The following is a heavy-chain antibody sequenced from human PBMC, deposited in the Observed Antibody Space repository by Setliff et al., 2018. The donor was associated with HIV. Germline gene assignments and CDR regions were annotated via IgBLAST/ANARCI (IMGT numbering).Heavy chain of an antibody. CDR1: GGTFNIYA. CDR2: IIPIFGTA. CDR3: ARAPAHEHATGWYSSSNRFDP. Sequence: SVKVSCKVSGGTFNIYAITWVRQAPGQGLEWMGGIIPIFGTANYAQKFQGRVTITADHSTSTAYMELSRLKSADTAVYFCARAPAHEHATGWYSSSNRFDPWGQGTLVTVS. V-gene: IGHV1-69*13. D-gene: IGHD1-26*01. J-gene: IGHJ5*02.